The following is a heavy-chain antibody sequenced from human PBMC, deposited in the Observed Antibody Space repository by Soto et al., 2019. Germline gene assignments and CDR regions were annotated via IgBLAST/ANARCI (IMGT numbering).Heavy chain of an antibody. CDR3: ARSLSRYSRQVN. D-gene: IGHD6-13*01. Sequence: QVQLQESGPGLVKPSETLSLTCTVSGGSVSSGSYYWSWIRQPPGKGLEWIGYIYYSGSTNYNPSLKSRVSISVDTSKNQFSLKLSSVTAADTAVYYCARSLSRYSRQVNWGQGTLVTVSS. CDR1: GGSVSSGSYY. V-gene: IGHV4-61*01. CDR2: IYYSGST. J-gene: IGHJ4*02.